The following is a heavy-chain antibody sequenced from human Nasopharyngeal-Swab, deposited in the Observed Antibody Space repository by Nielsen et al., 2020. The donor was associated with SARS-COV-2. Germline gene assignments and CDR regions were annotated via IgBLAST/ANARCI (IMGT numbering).Heavy chain of an antibody. J-gene: IGHJ4*02. CDR3: ARGASFPYYFDY. D-gene: IGHD1-26*01. V-gene: IGHV4-34*01. CDR1: GGSFSGYY. CDR2: INHSGST. Sequence: GSLRLSCAVYGGSFSGYYWSWIRQPPGKGLEWIGEINHSGSTNYNPSLKSRVTISVDTSKNQFSLKLSSVTAAVTAVYYCARGASFPYYFDYWGQGTLVTVSS.